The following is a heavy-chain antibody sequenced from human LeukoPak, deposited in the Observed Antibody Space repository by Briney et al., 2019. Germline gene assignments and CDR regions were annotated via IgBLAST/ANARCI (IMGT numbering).Heavy chain of an antibody. CDR2: INHSGST. D-gene: IGHD5-24*01. CDR1: GGSFSGYY. Sequence: SETLSLTCAVYGGSFSGYYWGWIRQPPGKGLEWIGEINHSGSTNYNPSLKSRVTISVDTSKNQFSLKLSSVTAADTAVYYCARGGEMATSYNDYWGQGTLVTVSS. CDR3: ARGGEMATSYNDY. V-gene: IGHV4-34*01. J-gene: IGHJ4*02.